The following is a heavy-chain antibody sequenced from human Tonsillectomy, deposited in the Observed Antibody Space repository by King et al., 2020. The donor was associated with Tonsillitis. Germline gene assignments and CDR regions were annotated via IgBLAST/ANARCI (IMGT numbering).Heavy chain of an antibody. J-gene: IGHJ4*02. CDR3: ATARTYYGSADY. V-gene: IGHV1-69-2*01. CDR2: VDAEDGAT. D-gene: IGHD1-26*01. Sequence: QLVQSGAEVKKPGATVKISCKVSGYTFTDYYMHWVQQDPGKGLEWMGLVDAEDGATILAEKFQGRVTITAETATDTAYVELSSLRSEDTAVYYCATARTYYGSADYWGQGTLVTVSS. CDR1: GYTFTDYY.